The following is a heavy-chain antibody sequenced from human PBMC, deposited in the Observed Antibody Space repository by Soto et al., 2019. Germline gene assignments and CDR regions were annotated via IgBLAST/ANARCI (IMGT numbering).Heavy chain of an antibody. CDR3: ARRGVVATTGGAFDI. D-gene: IGHD5-12*01. Sequence: SETLSLTCTVSGGSISSGGYYWSWIRQHPGKGLEWIGYIYYSGSTYYNPSLKSRVTISVDTSKNQFSLKLSSVTAADTAVYYCARRGVVATTGGAFDIWGQGTMVTVS. V-gene: IGHV4-31*03. CDR2: IYYSGST. CDR1: GGSISSGGYY. J-gene: IGHJ3*02.